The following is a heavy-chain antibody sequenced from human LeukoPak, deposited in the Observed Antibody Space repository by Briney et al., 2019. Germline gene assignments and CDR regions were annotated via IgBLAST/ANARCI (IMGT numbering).Heavy chain of an antibody. CDR2: IIPIFCTA. CDR3: ARAAGTIFVTHSPMRWDLDY. CDR1: GCTFSSYA. Sequence: GASVKVSCKASGCTFSSYAISWVRQAPGQGLECMGGIIPIFCTANFAQKFQRRVTITADESTSTAYMELSSLRSEDTAVYYCARAAGTIFVTHSPMRWDLDYWGQGTLVTVSS. J-gene: IGHJ4*02. D-gene: IGHD3-9*01. V-gene: IGHV1-69*13.